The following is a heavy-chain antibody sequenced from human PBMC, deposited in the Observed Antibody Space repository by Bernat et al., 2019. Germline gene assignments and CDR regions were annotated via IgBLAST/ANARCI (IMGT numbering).Heavy chain of an antibody. CDR2: ISYDGSNK. J-gene: IGHJ4*02. CDR1: GFTFSSYG. Sequence: QVQLVESGGGVVQPGRSLRLSCAASGFTFSSYGMHWVRQAPVKGLEWVAVISYDGSNKYYADSVKGRFTISRDNSKNTLYLQMNSLRAEDTAVYYCAKDHRAAAAGFDYWGQGTLVTVSS. V-gene: IGHV3-30*18. CDR3: AKDHRAAAAGFDY. D-gene: IGHD6-13*01.